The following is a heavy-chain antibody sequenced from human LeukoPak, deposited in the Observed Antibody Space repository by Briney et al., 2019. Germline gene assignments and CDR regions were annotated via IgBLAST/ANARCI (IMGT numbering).Heavy chain of an antibody. D-gene: IGHD3-22*01. V-gene: IGHV5-51*01. CDR1: GSTFTSYS. CDR3: ARWIYDSSGYYYPAFDY. J-gene: IGHJ4*02. CDR2: IYPGDSDT. Sequence: KVGEPLQISCQGSGSTFTSYSIGWVGQLPGKGLEWLGIIYPGDSDTRYSPSFQVQVTISADKSISTAYLQWSSLKASDTAMYYCARWIYDSSGYYYPAFDYWGQGTLVTVSS.